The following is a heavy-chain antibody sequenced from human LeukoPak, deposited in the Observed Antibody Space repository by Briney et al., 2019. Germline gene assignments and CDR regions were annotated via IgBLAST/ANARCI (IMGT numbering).Heavy chain of an antibody. CDR2: ISSSGSTI. D-gene: IGHD5-18*01. CDR3: AKALWIQLWLSPFDY. J-gene: IGHJ4*02. Sequence: PGGSLRLSCAASGFTFSDYYMSWIRQAPGKGLEWVSYISSSGSTIYYADSVKGRFTISRDNAKNSLYLQMNSLRAEDTAVYYCAKALWIQLWLSPFDYWGQGTLVTVSS. CDR1: GFTFSDYY. V-gene: IGHV3-11*04.